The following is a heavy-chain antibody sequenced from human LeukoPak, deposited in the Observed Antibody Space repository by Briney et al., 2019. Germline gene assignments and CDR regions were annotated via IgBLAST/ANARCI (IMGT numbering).Heavy chain of an antibody. J-gene: IGHJ1*01. CDR3: ARDARIAVAGTTHFQH. V-gene: IGHV3-7*01. CDR1: GFTSSSYW. D-gene: IGHD6-19*01. CDR2: IKQDGSEK. Sequence: GGSLRLSCAASGFTSSSYWMSWVRDAPGKGLEWVANIKQDGSEKYYVDSVKGRFTISRDNAKNSLYLQMNSLRAEDTAVYYCARDARIAVAGTTHFQHWGQGTLVTVSS.